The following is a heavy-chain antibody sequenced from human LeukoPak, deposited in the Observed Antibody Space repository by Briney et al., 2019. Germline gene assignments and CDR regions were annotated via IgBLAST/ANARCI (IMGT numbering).Heavy chain of an antibody. J-gene: IGHJ4*02. CDR1: GITFSYCT. V-gene: IGHV1-69*05. CDR2: IIPIFGTA. D-gene: IGHD3-22*01. CDR3: AREPVPRSSGLQY. Sequence: GASVNVSCKASGITFSYCTITWVRQAPGQGLEWMGRIIPIFGTADYAQKFQGRVTMTTDESTNTAYMELSSLRSEDTAVYHCAREPVPRSSGLQYWGQGTLVTVSS.